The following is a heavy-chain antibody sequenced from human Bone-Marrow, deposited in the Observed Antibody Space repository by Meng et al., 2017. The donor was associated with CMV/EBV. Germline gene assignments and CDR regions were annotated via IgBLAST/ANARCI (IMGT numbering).Heavy chain of an antibody. CDR1: DGSSSGYY. V-gene: IGHV4-34*01. Sequence: SETLSLTCAMYDGSSSGYYWTWIRQPPGKGLEWIGEINHGGSTNYNPSLKSRVTISVDTSKNQFSLKLSSVTAADTAVYYCARLDYSNSFADWGQGTRVTSYS. J-gene: IGHJ4*02. CDR3: ARLDYSNSFAD. D-gene: IGHD4-11*01. CDR2: INHGGST.